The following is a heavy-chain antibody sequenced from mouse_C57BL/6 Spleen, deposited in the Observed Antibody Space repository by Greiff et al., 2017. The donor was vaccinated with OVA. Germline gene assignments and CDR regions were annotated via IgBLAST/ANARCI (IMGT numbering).Heavy chain of an antibody. V-gene: IGHV5-16*01. Sequence: EVHLVESEGGLVQPGSSMKLSCTASGFTFSDYYMAWVRQVPEKGLEWVANINYDGSSTYYLDSLKSRFIISRDNAKNILYLQMSSLKSEDTATYYCAREGSGPYYAMDYWGQGTSGTVSS. J-gene: IGHJ4*01. D-gene: IGHD3-2*02. CDR3: AREGSGPYYAMDY. CDR1: GFTFSDYY. CDR2: INYDGSST.